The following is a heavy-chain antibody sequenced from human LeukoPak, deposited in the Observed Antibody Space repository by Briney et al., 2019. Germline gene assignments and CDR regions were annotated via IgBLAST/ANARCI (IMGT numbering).Heavy chain of an antibody. J-gene: IGHJ3*02. D-gene: IGHD2-21*02. CDR3: ASVNIVVVTPDAFDI. V-gene: IGHV4-31*03. CDR2: IYYGGST. Sequence: SETLSLTCTVSGGSISSGGYYWSWIRQHPGKGLEWIGYIYYGGSTYYNPSLKSRVTISVDTSKNQFSLKLSSVTAADTAVYYCASVNIVVVTPDAFDIWGQGTMVTVSS. CDR1: GGSISSGGYY.